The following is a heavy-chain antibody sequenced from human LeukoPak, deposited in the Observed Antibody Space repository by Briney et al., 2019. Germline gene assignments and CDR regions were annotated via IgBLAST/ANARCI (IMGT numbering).Heavy chain of an antibody. J-gene: IGHJ5*02. V-gene: IGHV4-30-4*08. CDR2: IYFSGST. Sequence: SQTLSLTCTVSGGSISSGYYYCSWIRQPPGKGLEWIGYIYFSGSTYYNPSLKSRVTISVHTSKNQFSLSLSSGTAADTAVYYCARGFCTSTNCYQEEWFDPWGRGTLVTVSS. CDR3: ARGFCTSTNCYQEEWFDP. CDR1: GGSISSGYYY. D-gene: IGHD2-2*01.